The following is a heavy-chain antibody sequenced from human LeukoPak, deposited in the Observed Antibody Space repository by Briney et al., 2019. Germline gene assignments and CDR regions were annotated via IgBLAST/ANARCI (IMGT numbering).Heavy chain of an antibody. J-gene: IGHJ4*02. D-gene: IGHD6-19*01. Sequence: SETLSLTCTVSGGSISSSSYYWGWIRQPPGKGLEWIGSLYRSGGTYYSPSLKSRVTISVDTSKNQFSLKLSSVTAADTAVYYCARVRSPGYSSGWKHWGQGTLVTVSS. CDR1: GGSISSSSYY. V-gene: IGHV4-39*07. CDR2: LYRSGGT. CDR3: ARVRSPGYSSGWKH.